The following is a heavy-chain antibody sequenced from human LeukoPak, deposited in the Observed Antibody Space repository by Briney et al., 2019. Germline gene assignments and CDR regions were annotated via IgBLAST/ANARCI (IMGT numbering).Heavy chain of an antibody. CDR2: ISNNGGYT. CDR1: GFTFSSSA. Sequence: GSLRLSCAASGFTFSSSAMSWVRQAPGKGLEWVSAISNNGGYTYYADSVQGRFTISRDNAKNSLYLQMNSLRDEDTAVYYCARGPVVVTAILDYWGQGTLVTVSS. D-gene: IGHD2-21*02. V-gene: IGHV3-23*01. CDR3: ARGPVVVTAILDY. J-gene: IGHJ4*02.